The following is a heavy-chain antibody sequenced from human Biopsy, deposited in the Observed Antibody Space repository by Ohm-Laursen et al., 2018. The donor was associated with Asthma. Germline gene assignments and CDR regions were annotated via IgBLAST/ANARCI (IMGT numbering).Heavy chain of an antibody. J-gene: IGHJ6*02. V-gene: IGHV1-69*01. CDR1: GGTFSNFA. CDR3: ARCQVGYSSGWSLLLKRIYYSGMDV. CDR2: IMTVFGTT. D-gene: IGHD6-19*01. Sequence: SSVKASCKAPGGTFSNFAISWVRQAPGQGLEWLGGIMTVFGTTNYAQKFQGRVTITADESTSTAYMEVTSLRSEDTAIYYCARCQVGYSSGWSLLLKRIYYSGMDVWGQGTAVTVSS.